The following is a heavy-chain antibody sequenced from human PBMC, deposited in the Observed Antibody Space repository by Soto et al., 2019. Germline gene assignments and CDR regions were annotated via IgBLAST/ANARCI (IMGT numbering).Heavy chain of an antibody. J-gene: IGHJ4*02. CDR2: IDWNSGSR. CDR1: GVTFDEYA. V-gene: IGHV3-9*01. D-gene: IGHD3-10*01. CDR3: ANHIRQWRSGGYFDF. Sequence: EVQLVESGGGLVQPGRSLRLSCVASGVTFDEYAMYWVRQAPGKCLEWVADIDWNSGSRNYADSVKGRFAISRDNARNSLYLQMNSLRVEDTAVYYCANHIRQWRSGGYFDFCGQGTLITVSS.